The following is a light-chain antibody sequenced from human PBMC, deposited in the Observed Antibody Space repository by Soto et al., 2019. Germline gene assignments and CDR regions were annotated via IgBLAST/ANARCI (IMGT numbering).Light chain of an antibody. J-gene: IGKJ2*01. Sequence: DIQMTQSPSSLSASVGDRVTITCQASQNINNDLNWYQQKPGKAPKLLIYDASSLEDGVPSRFSGGGSGTDFTLIIRSLQPADLATYYCQPYESLPYTFGQGTQLEIK. CDR1: QNINND. CDR3: QPYESLPYT. CDR2: DAS. V-gene: IGKV1-33*01.